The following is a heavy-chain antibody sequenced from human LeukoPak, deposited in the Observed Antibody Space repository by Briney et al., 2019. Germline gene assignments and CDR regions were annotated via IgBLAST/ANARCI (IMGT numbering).Heavy chain of an antibody. J-gene: IGHJ6*03. D-gene: IGHD2/OR15-2a*01. V-gene: IGHV4-59*01. CDR2: ISCSGST. CDR3: ARSFNYYYYYMDV. CDR1: GASISNYY. Sequence: PSETLSLTCTVSGASISNYYWNWIRQPPAPGLELMWNISCSGSTNYNPSLKSRVTISVNTSKTQFSLKLSSVTAADTAVYYCARSFNYYYYYMDVWGEGTTVTVSS.